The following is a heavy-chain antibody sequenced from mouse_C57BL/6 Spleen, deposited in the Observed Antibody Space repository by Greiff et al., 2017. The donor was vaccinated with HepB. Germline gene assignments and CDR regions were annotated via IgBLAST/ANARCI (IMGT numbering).Heavy chain of an antibody. CDR3: ARGLRRYFDY. CDR2: IDPSDSYT. Sequence: QVQLQQPGAELVKPGASVKLSCKASGYTFTSYWMQWVKQRPGQGLEWIGEIDPSDSYTNYTQKFKGKATLTVDTSSSTAYMQLSSLTSEDSAVYYCARGLRRYFDYWGQGTTRTVSS. J-gene: IGHJ2*01. CDR1: GYTFTSYW. D-gene: IGHD1-1*01. V-gene: IGHV1-50*01.